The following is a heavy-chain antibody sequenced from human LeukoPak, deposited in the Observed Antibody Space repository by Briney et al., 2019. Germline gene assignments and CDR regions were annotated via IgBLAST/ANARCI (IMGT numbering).Heavy chain of an antibody. Sequence: SETLSLTCTVSGGSISSSSYYWGWIRQPPGKGLEWIGSIYYSGSTYYNPSLKSRVTISVDTSKNQFSLKLSSVTAADTAVDYCAKGGYSSSWYELYGMDVWGQGTTVTVSS. J-gene: IGHJ6*02. CDR1: GGSISSSSYY. D-gene: IGHD6-13*01. CDR2: IYYSGST. V-gene: IGHV4-39*07. CDR3: AKGGYSSSWYELYGMDV.